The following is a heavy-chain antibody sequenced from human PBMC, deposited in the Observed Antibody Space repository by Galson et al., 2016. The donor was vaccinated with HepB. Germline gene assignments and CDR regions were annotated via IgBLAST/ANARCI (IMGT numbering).Heavy chain of an antibody. Sequence: SETLSLTCAVYGGSFSGFSWSWIRQSPGKGLEWIGEINYSGSPNYNPSLESRVTISRDTSKNQFSLEVRSMTAADTAVYYCGRDAQGYFDLWGRGTLVAVSS. CDR2: INYSGSP. J-gene: IGHJ2*01. V-gene: IGHV4-34*01. D-gene: IGHD2-8*01. CDR1: GGSFSGFS. CDR3: GRDAQGYFDL.